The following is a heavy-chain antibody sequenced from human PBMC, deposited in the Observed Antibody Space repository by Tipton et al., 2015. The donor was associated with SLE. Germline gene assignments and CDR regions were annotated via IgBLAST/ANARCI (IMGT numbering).Heavy chain of an antibody. V-gene: IGHV3-23*03. CDR2: IYSGGSGT. J-gene: IGHJ3*02. CDR3: ARREAVAAAVDI. Sequence: SLRLSCAASGFTFNRHAMAWVRQPPGKGLEWVSLIYSGGSGTFYAESVKGRFIVTRDNPNNTLFLHMSDLRAEDTALYYCARREAVAAAVDIWGQGTVVTFSS. CDR1: GFTFNRHA. D-gene: IGHD6-13*01.